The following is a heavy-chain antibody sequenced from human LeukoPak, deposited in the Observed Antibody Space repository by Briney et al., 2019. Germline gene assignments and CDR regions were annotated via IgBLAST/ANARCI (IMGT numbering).Heavy chain of an antibody. D-gene: IGHD5-12*01. Sequence: GGSLRLSCAASGFTFSCYGMHWVRQAPGKGLEWVAVIWYDGSNKYYADSVKGRFTISRDNSKNTLYLQMNSLRAEDTAVYYCAKDSDIVASYFDYWGQGTLVTVSS. J-gene: IGHJ4*02. V-gene: IGHV3-30*02. CDR2: IWYDGSNK. CDR1: GFTFSCYG. CDR3: AKDSDIVASYFDY.